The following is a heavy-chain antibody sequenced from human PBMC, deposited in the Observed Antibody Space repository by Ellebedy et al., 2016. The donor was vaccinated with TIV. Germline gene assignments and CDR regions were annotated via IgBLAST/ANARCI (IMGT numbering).Heavy chain of an antibody. V-gene: IGHV4-39*01. D-gene: IGHD3-10*02. CDR2: VYYTGST. J-gene: IGHJ4*02. CDR3: TRHGRSDHKSVQHSDY. CDR1: GGSISSNNHY. Sequence: MPSETLSLTCTVSGGSISSNNHYWGSVRQPPGKAPEYIGSVYYTGSTYYHPSLKSRVTVSADTSKNQFSLTLISVTAADTAMYYCTRHGRSDHKSVQHSDYWGQGTLVTVSS.